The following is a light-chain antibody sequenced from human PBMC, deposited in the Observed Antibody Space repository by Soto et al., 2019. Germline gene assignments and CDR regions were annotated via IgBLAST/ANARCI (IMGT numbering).Light chain of an antibody. CDR1: QRISSN. CDR3: QQYYSYPRT. Sequence: MTQSPPTLSVSPGERAALSCRASQRISSNLAWYQQKPGKAPKLLIYAASTLQSGVPSRFSGSGSGTDFTLTISCLQSEDFATYYCQQYYSYPRTFGQGTKVEIK. V-gene: IGKV1-8*01. CDR2: AAS. J-gene: IGKJ1*01.